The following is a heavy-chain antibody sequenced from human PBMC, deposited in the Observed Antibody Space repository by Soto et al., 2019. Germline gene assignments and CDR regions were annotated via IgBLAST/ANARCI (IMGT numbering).Heavy chain of an antibody. Sequence: QILLQESGPGLVKPSQTLSLTCTVSGASISSGGYYWTWIRQHPGKGLEWIGYVYYGGNTNFNPSLISRVAMSVDRSKNQFSLELKSVTVADTAVYFCARDRRGSRYFYHLWGQGTLVTVSS. CDR2: VYYGGNT. D-gene: IGHD3-16*01. V-gene: IGHV4-31*03. CDR1: GASISSGGYY. CDR3: ARDRRGSRYFYHL. J-gene: IGHJ5*02.